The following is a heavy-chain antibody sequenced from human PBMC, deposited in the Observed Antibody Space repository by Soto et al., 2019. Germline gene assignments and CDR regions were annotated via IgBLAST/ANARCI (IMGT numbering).Heavy chain of an antibody. Sequence: EVQLVESGGGLVQPGGSLRLSCAAAGFTFSSFAMHWVRQAPGKGLKYVAAISNNGGNTYYANSVKGRFTISRDDSQNMVYLQMGSLSTEDMAVYYCARAATFNAYDVWGQGTMVTVSS. D-gene: IGHD6-13*01. CDR2: ISNNGGNT. CDR1: GFTFSSFA. V-gene: IGHV3-64*01. CDR3: ARAATFNAYDV. J-gene: IGHJ3*01.